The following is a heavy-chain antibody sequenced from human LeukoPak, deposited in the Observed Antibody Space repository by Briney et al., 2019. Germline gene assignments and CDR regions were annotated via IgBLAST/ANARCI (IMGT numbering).Heavy chain of an antibody. D-gene: IGHD3-10*01. CDR1: GFTFTSSA. J-gene: IGHJ4*02. Sequence: SVKVSRKASGFTFTSSAMQWVRQARGQRLEWIGWIVVGSGNTNYAQKFQERVTITRDMSTSTAYMELSSLRSEDTAVYYCAASSMVRGVTHFDYWGQGTLVTVSS. V-gene: IGHV1-58*02. CDR3: AASSMVRGVTHFDY. CDR2: IVVGSGNT.